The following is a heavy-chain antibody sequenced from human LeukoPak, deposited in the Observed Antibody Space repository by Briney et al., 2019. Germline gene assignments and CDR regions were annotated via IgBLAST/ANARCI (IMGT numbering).Heavy chain of an antibody. CDR2: IYYSGST. Sequence: PSETLSLTCAVSGGSISSPNWWTWVRQPPGKGLEWIGYIYYSGSTNYNPSLKSRVTISVDTSKNQFSLKLSSVTAADTAVYYCARGVPEQLVRDIDFDYWGQGTLVTVSS. D-gene: IGHD6-6*01. J-gene: IGHJ4*02. CDR1: GGSISSPNW. V-gene: IGHV4-4*02. CDR3: ARGVPEQLVRDIDFDY.